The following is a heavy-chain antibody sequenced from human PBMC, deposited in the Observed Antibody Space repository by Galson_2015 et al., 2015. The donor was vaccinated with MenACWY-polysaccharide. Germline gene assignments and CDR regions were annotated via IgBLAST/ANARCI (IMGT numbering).Heavy chain of an antibody. CDR1: GFPFSRYA. Sequence: SLRLSCAASGFPFSRYAMTWVRQASGKGLEWVSTVSGTDDNTYYAASVKGRFTISRDNSKNTLYLQMNSLTGGDTAIYYCAKGSGSFDFWGQGTLVTVSS. CDR3: AKGSGSFDF. J-gene: IGHJ4*02. D-gene: IGHD3-10*01. CDR2: VSGTDDNT. V-gene: IGHV3-23*01.